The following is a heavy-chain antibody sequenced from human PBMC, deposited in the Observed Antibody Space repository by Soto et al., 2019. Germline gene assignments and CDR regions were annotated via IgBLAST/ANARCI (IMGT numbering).Heavy chain of an antibody. CDR2: MNPNSGNT. D-gene: IGHD1-20*01. J-gene: IGHJ4*02. Sequence: GASVKVSCKASGYSFTSYDMNWVRQATGQGLEWVGWMNPNSGNTSYAQKLQGRVTMTTDTSTSTAYMELRSLRSDDTAVYYCARDSSGIGFYDSWGQGTLVTVSS. CDR1: GYSFTSYD. V-gene: IGHV1-8*01. CDR3: ARDSSGIGFYDS.